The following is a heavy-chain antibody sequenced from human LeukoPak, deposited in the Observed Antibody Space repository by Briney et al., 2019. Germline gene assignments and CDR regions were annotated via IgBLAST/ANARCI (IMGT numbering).Heavy chain of an antibody. CDR3: ATLPTPGIAVAGTHYYYYMDV. J-gene: IGHJ6*03. CDR2: IDPEDGET. Sequence: ASVKVSCKVSGYTLTELSMHWVRQAPGKGLEWMGSIDPEDGETIYAQKFQGRVTMTEDTSTDTAYMELSSLRSEDTAVYYCATLPTPGIAVAGTHYYYYMDVWGKGTTVTVSS. D-gene: IGHD6-19*01. V-gene: IGHV1-24*01. CDR1: GYTLTELS.